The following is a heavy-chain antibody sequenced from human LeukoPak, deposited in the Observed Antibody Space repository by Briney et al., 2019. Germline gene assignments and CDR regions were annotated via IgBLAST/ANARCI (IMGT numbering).Heavy chain of an antibody. Sequence: SETLSLTCTVSGGSISSGSYYWSWIRQPAGKGLEWIGRIYTSGSTNYNPSLKSRVTISVDTSKNQFSLKLSSVTAADTAVYYCAKDGFGELFDYWGQGTLVTVSS. CDR3: AKDGFGELFDY. D-gene: IGHD3-10*01. V-gene: IGHV4-61*02. CDR2: IYTSGST. CDR1: GGSISSGSYY. J-gene: IGHJ4*02.